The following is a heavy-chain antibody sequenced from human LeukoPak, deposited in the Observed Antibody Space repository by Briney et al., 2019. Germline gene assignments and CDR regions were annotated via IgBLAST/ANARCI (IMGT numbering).Heavy chain of an antibody. J-gene: IGHJ4*02. D-gene: IGHD3-10*01. CDR1: GFTFSSYS. V-gene: IGHV3-21*01. Sequence: GGSLRLSCAASGFTFSSYSMNWVRQAPGKGLEWVSSISSSSSYIYYADSVKGRFTTSRDNAKNSLYLQMNSLRAEDTAVYYCARGGGNYFDYWGQGTLVTVSS. CDR3: ARGGGNYFDY. CDR2: ISSSSSYI.